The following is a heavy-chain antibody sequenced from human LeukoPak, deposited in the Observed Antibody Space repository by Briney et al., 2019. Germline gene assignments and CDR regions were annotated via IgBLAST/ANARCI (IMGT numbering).Heavy chain of an antibody. CDR2: ISAYNGNT. CDR3: ARISLSIAVARSFDY. J-gene: IGHJ4*02. V-gene: IGHV1-18*01. D-gene: IGHD6-19*01. Sequence: ASVKVSCKASGYTFTSYGISWVRQAPGQGLERMGWISAYNGNTNYAQKLQGRVTMTTDTSTSTAYMELRSLRSDDTAVYYCARISLSIAVARSFDYWGQGTLVTVSS. CDR1: GYTFTSYG.